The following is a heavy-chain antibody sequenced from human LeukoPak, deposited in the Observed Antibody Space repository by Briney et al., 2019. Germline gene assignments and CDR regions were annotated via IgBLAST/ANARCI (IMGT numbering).Heavy chain of an antibody. D-gene: IGHD2-21*02. CDR3: ARDKGDYSFDY. Sequence: GGSLRLSCAASGFTFDDYGMSWVRQAPGKGLEWVSYISSRGGTIYYADSVKGRFTISRDNAKNSLYLQVNSLRAEDTAVYYCARDKGDYSFDYWGQGTLVTVSS. J-gene: IGHJ4*02. V-gene: IGHV3-48*03. CDR2: ISSRGGTI. CDR1: GFTFDDYG.